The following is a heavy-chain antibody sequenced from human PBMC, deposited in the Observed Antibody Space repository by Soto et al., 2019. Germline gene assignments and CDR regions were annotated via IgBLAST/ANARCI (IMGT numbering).Heavy chain of an antibody. CDR2: IYTIGST. Sequence: SETLSLTCTVSGGSISIYYWSLIRQPAGKGLEWIGRIYTIGSTNYNPSLKSRVTMSLDTSKNQFSLKLSSVTAADTAVYYCARDHYYYDSRDDNWFDPWGQGTLVTVSS. CDR3: ARDHYYYDSRDDNWFDP. D-gene: IGHD3-22*01. J-gene: IGHJ5*02. V-gene: IGHV4-4*07. CDR1: GGSISIYY.